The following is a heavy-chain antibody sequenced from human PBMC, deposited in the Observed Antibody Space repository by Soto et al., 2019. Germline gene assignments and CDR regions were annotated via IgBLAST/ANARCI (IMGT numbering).Heavy chain of an antibody. V-gene: IGHV3-21*01. Sequence: EVQLVESGGGLVKPGGSLRLSCAASGFSFSSYSMNWVRPAPGKGLEWVSSISSSSSYIYYADSVKGRFTISRDNAKNSLYLQMNSLRAEDTAVYYCARGYSSGLRTDAFDIWGQGTMVTVSS. CDR3: ARGYSSGLRTDAFDI. CDR1: GFSFSSYS. CDR2: ISSSSSYI. D-gene: IGHD6-19*01. J-gene: IGHJ3*02.